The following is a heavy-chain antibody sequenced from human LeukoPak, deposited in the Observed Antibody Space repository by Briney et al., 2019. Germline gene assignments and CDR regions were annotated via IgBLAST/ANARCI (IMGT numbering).Heavy chain of an antibody. J-gene: IGHJ4*02. Sequence: GASVKVSCKASGYTFTGYYMHWVRQAPGQGLEWMGWITPNSGGTNYAQKFQGRVTMTRDKSITTAYMDLSSLTSDDTAVYYCAKVGAMVLWGQGTQVTVSS. CDR3: AKVGAMVL. V-gene: IGHV1-2*02. CDR1: GYTFTGYY. D-gene: IGHD3-10*01. CDR2: ITPNSGGT.